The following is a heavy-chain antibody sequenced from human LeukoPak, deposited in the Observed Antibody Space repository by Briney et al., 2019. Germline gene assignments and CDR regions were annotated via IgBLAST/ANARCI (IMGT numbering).Heavy chain of an antibody. CDR1: GFTFSTYN. Sequence: GGALRLSCAACGFTFSTYNMNWVCQAPGAGLEWGSYLCDSINKIYYADSVKGRFNFYRDYDKNSLYLKMNSLRAEDRAVYYCARMEAAGYFDYWGQGTLVTVSS. J-gene: IGHJ4*02. CDR2: LCDSINKI. D-gene: IGHD6-13*01. V-gene: IGHV3-48*01. CDR3: ARMEAAGYFDY.